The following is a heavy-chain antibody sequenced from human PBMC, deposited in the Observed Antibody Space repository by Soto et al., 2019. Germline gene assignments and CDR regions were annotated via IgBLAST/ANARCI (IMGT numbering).Heavy chain of an antibody. CDR1: GGSFSGYY. Sequence: SETLSLTCAVYGGSFSGYYWSWIRQPPGKGLEWIGEINHSGSTNYNPSLKSRVTISVDTSKNQFSLKLSSVTAADTAVYYCASYYDSSGYYYYFDYWGQGTLVTVSS. J-gene: IGHJ4*02. CDR2: INHSGST. CDR3: ASYYDSSGYYYYFDY. V-gene: IGHV4-34*01. D-gene: IGHD3-22*01.